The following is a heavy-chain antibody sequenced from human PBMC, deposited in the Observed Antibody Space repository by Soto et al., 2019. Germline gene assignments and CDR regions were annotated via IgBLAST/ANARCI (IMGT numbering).Heavy chain of an antibody. CDR1: GFTFSSYS. D-gene: IGHD3-10*01. CDR3: AKKVNSGSGSQFFDY. J-gene: IGHJ4*02. CDR2: FRSGGDDDTT. V-gene: IGHV3-23*01. Sequence: AGGSLRLSCAASGFTFSSYSMSWVRQAPGKGLEWVSGFRSGGDDDTTYYADSVRGRFTISRDNSKNTLFLQMNSLRAEDTAIYYCAKKVNSGSGSQFFDYWGQGTQVTVSS.